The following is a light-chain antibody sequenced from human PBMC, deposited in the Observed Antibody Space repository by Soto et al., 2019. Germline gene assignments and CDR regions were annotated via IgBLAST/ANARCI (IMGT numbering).Light chain of an antibody. CDR1: QSISSY. CDR2: AAS. V-gene: IGKV1-39*01. J-gene: IGKJ1*01. Sequence: DIQMTQSPSSLSASVGDRVTITCRASQSISSYLNWYQQKPGKAPKLVIYAASSLQSGVPSRFSGSGSGTDFTLTISSLQPEDFATYYCQQSYSTPWTVGQGTKVEIK. CDR3: QQSYSTPWT.